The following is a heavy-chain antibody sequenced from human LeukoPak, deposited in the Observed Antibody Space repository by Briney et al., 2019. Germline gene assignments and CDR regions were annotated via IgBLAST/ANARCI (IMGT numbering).Heavy chain of an antibody. CDR3: ASAVLRYFDRYRLRYLPDY. V-gene: IGHV4-4*07. CDR2: IYTTGST. J-gene: IGHJ4*02. CDR1: GSSISTYY. Sequence: PSETLSLTCTVSGSSISTYYWTWIRQPAGKGLEWIGRIYTTGSTDYNPSLKSRVTMSVDTSNNQFSLKLSSVTAADTAVYYCASAVLRYFDRYRLRYLPDYWGQGTLVTVSS. D-gene: IGHD3-9*01.